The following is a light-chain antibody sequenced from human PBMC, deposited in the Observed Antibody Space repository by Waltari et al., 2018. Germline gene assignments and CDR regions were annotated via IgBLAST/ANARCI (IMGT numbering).Light chain of an antibody. CDR1: RGIGTS. J-gene: IGKJ1*01. Sequence: EVVMTQSPPTVSVSPGESVSFPCRASRGIGTSLVWYQQKPGQAPRPLIFGASTRVAGIPPRFSGNGSGTEFTLTITSLQSEDLAVYVCQQYNNWPTWTFGQGTKVEIK. CDR3: QQYNNWPTWT. CDR2: GAS. V-gene: IGKV3-15*01.